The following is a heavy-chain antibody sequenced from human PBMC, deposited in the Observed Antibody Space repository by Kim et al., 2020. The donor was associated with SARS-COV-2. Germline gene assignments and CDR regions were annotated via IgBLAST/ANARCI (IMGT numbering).Heavy chain of an antibody. Sequence: GGSLRLSCAASGFTFSTYSMHWVRQAPGKGLEWVSSISSSSIYIYHADSVKGRFTISRDNAKNSLYLQMNSLRAEDTALYYCARDLLGDGYSQEGFDPWGQGTLVTVSS. J-gene: IGHJ5*02. CDR2: ISSSSIYI. D-gene: IGHD4-4*01. CDR3: ARDLLGDGYSQEGFDP. V-gene: IGHV3-21*01. CDR1: GFTFSTYS.